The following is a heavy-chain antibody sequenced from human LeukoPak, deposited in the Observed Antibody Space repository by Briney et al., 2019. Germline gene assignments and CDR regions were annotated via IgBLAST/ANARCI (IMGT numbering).Heavy chain of an antibody. D-gene: IGHD2-15*01. V-gene: IGHV4-34*01. CDR2: INHRGSS. CDR3: ARGSSFDGYCSAGACDAGYYDS. CDR1: GESFSAYF. Sequence: SETLSLTCAVYGESFSAYFWNWIRQAPGKPLEYIGEINHRGSSHYNPSLKTRVTLSVDTSKKQFSLKLTSVTAADTAVYFCARGSSFDGYCSAGACDAGYYDSWGQGTPVTVSS. J-gene: IGHJ4*02.